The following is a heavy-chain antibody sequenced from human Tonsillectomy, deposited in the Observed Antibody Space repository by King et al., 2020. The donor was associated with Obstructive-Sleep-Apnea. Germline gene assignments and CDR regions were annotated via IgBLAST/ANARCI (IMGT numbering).Heavy chain of an antibody. CDR2: IYHSGST. Sequence: QLQESGPGLVKPSGTLSLTCAVSGGSISSSNWWSWVRQPPGKGLEWIGEIYHSGSTNYNPSLKSRVIISIDKSKNEFSLKLSSVTAADTAVYYCAKYYTTGWAENWFDPWGQGTLVTVSS. D-gene: IGHD6-19*01. J-gene: IGHJ5*02. CDR1: GGSISSSNW. CDR3: AKYYTTGWAENWFDP. V-gene: IGHV4-4*02.